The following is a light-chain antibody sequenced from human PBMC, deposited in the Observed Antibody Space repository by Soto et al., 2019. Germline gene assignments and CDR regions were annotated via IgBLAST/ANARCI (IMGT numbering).Light chain of an antibody. V-gene: IGLV4-69*01. CDR2: LNSDGSH. J-gene: IGLJ2*01. Sequence: QAVVTQSPSASASLGASVKLTCTLSSGHSNYAIAWHQRQSEKGPRYLMKLNSDGSHSKGDGIPDRFSGSSSGAERYLTISSLQSEDEADYYCQTWGSGIVVFGGGTKLTVL. CDR3: QTWGSGIVV. CDR1: SGHSNYA.